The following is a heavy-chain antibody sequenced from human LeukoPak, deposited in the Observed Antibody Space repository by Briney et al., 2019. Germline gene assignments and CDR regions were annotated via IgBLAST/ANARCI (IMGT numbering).Heavy chain of an antibody. J-gene: IGHJ6*02. CDR3: ARRGYGMDV. V-gene: IGHV3-30-3*01. D-gene: IGHD3-10*01. CDR1: GFTFSSYA. CDR2: ISYDGSNK. Sequence: GGSLRLSCAASGFTFSSYAMHWVRQAPGKGLEWVAVISYDGSNKYYADSVKGRFTISRDNSKNTLYLQMNSLRAEDTAVYYCARRGYGMDVWGQVTTVTVSS.